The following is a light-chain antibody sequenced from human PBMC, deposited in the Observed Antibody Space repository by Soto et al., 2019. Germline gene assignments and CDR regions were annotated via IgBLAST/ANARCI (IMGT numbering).Light chain of an antibody. Sequence: EIVMTQSPATLSLSPGERAALSCRASQSINSELAWYQQKPGQPPRLLIYGASTRATGVPARFTGSESGSEFTRTISGLKYEDFAVYYCQQGHNWPLTFCQGTRLEI. CDR1: QSINSE. V-gene: IGKV3-15*01. CDR2: GAS. J-gene: IGKJ2*01. CDR3: QQGHNWPLT.